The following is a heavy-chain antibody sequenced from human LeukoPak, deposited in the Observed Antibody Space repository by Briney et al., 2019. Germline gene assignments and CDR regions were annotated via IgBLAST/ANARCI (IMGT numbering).Heavy chain of an antibody. D-gene: IGHD2-21*01. CDR3: ARGVGPSQVIGYHYALDV. Sequence: PGGSLRLSCAASGFTFSSYGMHWVRQAPGKGLEWVAMTSFDGSYKNYADSVKGRFTISRDNSKNTLYLQMNSLRAEDTAVYYCARGVGPSQVIGYHYALDVWGQGTTVTVSS. CDR1: GFTFSSYG. V-gene: IGHV3-30*03. J-gene: IGHJ6*02. CDR2: TSFDGSYK.